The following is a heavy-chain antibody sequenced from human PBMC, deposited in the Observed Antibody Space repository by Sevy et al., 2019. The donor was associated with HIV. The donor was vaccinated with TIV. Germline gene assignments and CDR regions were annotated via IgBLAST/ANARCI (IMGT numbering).Heavy chain of an antibody. J-gene: IGHJ5*02. Sequence: SETLSLTCTVSGGSVSSGSYYWSWIRQPPGKGLEWIGYIYYSGSTNYNPSLKSRVTISVDTSKNQFSLKLSSVTAADTAVYYYARGAAKSFGGWFDPWGQGTLVTVSS. V-gene: IGHV4-61*01. CDR3: ARGAAKSFGGWFDP. CDR2: IYYSGST. CDR1: GGSVSSGSYY. D-gene: IGHD2-15*01.